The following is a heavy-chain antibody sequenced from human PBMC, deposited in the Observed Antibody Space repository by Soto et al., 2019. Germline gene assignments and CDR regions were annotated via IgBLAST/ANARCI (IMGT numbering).Heavy chain of an antibody. D-gene: IGHD6-13*01. CDR3: ARGAASSSWYYSYYGMDV. CDR1: GFTFSSYG. Sequence: QVQLVESGGGVVQPGRSLRLSCAASGFTFSSYGMHWVRQAPGKGLEWVAVIWYDGSNKYYADSVKGRFTISRDNSKNTLYLQMNSLRAEDTAVYYCARGAASSSWYYSYYGMDVWGQGTTVTVSS. J-gene: IGHJ6*02. CDR2: IWYDGSNK. V-gene: IGHV3-33*01.